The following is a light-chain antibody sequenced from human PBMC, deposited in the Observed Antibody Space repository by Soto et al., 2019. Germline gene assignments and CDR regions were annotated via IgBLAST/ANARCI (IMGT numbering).Light chain of an antibody. CDR3: QQYDNLPLT. CDR2: DAS. J-gene: IGKJ4*01. V-gene: IGKV1-33*01. Sequence: DIQMTQSPSTLSASVGDRVTITCRARQSITRWLAWYQQKPGKAPKLLIYDASNLETGVPSRFSGSGSGTDFTFTISSPQPEDIATYYCQQYDNLPLTFGGGTKV. CDR1: QSITRW.